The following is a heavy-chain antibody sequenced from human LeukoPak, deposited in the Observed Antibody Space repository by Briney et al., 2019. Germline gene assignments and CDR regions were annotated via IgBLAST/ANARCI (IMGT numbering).Heavy chain of an antibody. CDR3: AREFDEWSFDY. Sequence: ASVKVSCKASGYTFTSYGISWVRQAPGQGLEWMGWISAYNGNTNYAQKLQGRVTMTTDTSTSTAYMELSRLRSDDTAVYYCAREFDEWSFDYWGQGTLVTVSS. J-gene: IGHJ4*02. CDR2: ISAYNGNT. V-gene: IGHV1-18*01. D-gene: IGHD3-3*01. CDR1: GYTFTSYG.